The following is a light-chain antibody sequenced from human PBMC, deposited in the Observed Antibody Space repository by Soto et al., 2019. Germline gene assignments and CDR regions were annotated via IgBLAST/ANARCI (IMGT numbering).Light chain of an antibody. CDR2: KAT. V-gene: IGKV1-5*03. CDR1: QSVSNW. CDR3: QQYDSCPGT. J-gene: IGKJ1*01. Sequence: DIQMTQSPSTLSASVGDRVTITCRASQSVSNWLAWYQQKPGKAPKLLIYKATGLENGVPSRFSGSGSGTEFTLTISCLQPDDFATYYCQQYDSCPGTFGQGTKVEIK.